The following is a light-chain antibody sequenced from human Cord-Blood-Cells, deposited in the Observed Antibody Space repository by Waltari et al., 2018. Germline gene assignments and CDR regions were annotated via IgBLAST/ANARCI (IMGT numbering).Light chain of an antibody. CDR3: QQYNNWPLYS. J-gene: IGKJ2*03. V-gene: IGKV3-15*01. CDR2: GAS. CDR1: QSVSSN. Sequence: EIVMTQSPATLSVSPGERATLSCRASQSVSSNLAWYQQKPGQAPRLLIYGASTRATGIPYRFSGSGSGTEFTLTISSLQSEDFAVYYCQQYNNWPLYSFGQGTKLEIK.